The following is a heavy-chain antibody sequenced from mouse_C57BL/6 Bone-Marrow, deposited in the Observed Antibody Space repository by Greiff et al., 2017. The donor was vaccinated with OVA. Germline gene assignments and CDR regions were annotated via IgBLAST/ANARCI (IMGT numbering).Heavy chain of an antibody. CDR1: GYTFTSYW. J-gene: IGHJ2*01. D-gene: IGHD2-5*01. CDR2: IYPGSGST. V-gene: IGHV1-55*01. CDR3: AREGYSNGGDY. Sequence: VQLQQPGAELVKPGASVKMSCKASGYTFTSYWITWVKQRPGQGLEWIGEIYPGSGSTNYNEKFKSKATLTVDTSSSTAYMQLSSLTSEDSAVYYCAREGYSNGGDYWGQGTTLTVSS.